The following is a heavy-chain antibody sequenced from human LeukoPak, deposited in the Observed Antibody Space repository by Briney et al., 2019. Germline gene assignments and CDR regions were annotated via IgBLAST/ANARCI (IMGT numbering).Heavy chain of an antibody. CDR3: ARDLVVGANDAFDI. Sequence: ASVKVSCKASGGTFSSYAISWVRQAPGQGLEWMGRIIPILGIANYAQKFQGRVTITADKSTSTAYMELSSLRSEDTAVYYCARDLVVGANDAFDIWGQGTMVTVSS. V-gene: IGHV1-69*04. J-gene: IGHJ3*02. CDR2: IIPILGIA. CDR1: GGTFSSYA. D-gene: IGHD1-26*01.